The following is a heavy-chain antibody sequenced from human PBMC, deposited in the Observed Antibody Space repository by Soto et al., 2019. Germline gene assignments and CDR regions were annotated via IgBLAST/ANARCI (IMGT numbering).Heavy chain of an antibody. CDR2: ISHSGST. J-gene: IGHJ5*02. D-gene: IGHD2-2*01. CDR3: ARVPDR. Sequence: SETLSLTCSVSGGSISSDSYYWGWIRQSPEKGLEWIASISHSGSTYYNPSPKSRVTISVDRSKNQFSLKLSSVTAADTAVYYCARVPDRWGQGTLVTVSS. V-gene: IGHV4-39*07. CDR1: GGSISSDSYY.